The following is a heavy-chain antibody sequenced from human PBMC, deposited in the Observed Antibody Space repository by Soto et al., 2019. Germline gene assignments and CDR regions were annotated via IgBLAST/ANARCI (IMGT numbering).Heavy chain of an antibody. Sequence: GGSLRLSCAASGFTFYNYAMNWVRQAPGRGLEWVSSISGSGIDIHFTDSVKGRFTISRDNAKTSLYLQMDSLRPEDTAVYYCARERITIFGVVTIKDYYYGMDVWGQGTTVTVSS. V-gene: IGHV3-21*01. J-gene: IGHJ6*02. CDR3: ARERITIFGVVTIKDYYYGMDV. CDR1: GFTFYNYA. CDR2: ISGSGIDI. D-gene: IGHD3-3*01.